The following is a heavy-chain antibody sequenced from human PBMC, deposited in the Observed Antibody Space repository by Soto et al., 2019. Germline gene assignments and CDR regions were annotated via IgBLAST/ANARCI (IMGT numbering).Heavy chain of an antibody. CDR1: GGSFSGYY. D-gene: IGHD3-10*01. CDR2: INHSGST. V-gene: IGHV4-34*01. CDR3: ARGRRVRGVIRGNYYYYGMDV. Sequence: KPSETLSLTCAVYGGSFSGYYWSWIRQPPGKGLEWIGEINHSGSTNYNPSLKSRVTISVDTSKNQFSLKLSSVTAADTAVYYCARGRRVRGVIRGNYYYYGMDVWGQGTTVTVSS. J-gene: IGHJ6*02.